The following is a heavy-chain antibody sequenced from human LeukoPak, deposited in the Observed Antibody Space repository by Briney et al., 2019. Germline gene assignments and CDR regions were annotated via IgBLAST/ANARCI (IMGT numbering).Heavy chain of an antibody. D-gene: IGHD3-16*01. CDR1: GGSISSHY. CDR3: ARGGYGNFDY. V-gene: IGHV4-59*11. CDR2: IYYSGST. Sequence: SETLSLTCTVSGGSISSHYWSWIRQPPGKGLEWIGYIYYSGSTNYNPSLKSRVTISVDTSKNQFSLKLSSVTAADTAVYYFARGGYGNFDYWGQGTLVSVSS. J-gene: IGHJ4*02.